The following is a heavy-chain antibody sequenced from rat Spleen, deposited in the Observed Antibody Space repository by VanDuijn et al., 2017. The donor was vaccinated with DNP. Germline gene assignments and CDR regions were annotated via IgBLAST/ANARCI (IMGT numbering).Heavy chain of an antibody. J-gene: IGHJ2*01. D-gene: IGHD1-2*01. CDR2: IQSGGNT. CDR3: AIHYTY. CDR1: GFSLTNYH. V-gene: IGHV2-27*01. Sequence: QVQLKESGPGLVQPSQTLSLTCTVSGFSLTNYHVNWVRQPPGKGLEWMGRIQSGGNTDYNSALKSRLTISRDTSKSQVFLKMNSVQTEDTAIYFCAIHYTYWGQGVMVTVSS.